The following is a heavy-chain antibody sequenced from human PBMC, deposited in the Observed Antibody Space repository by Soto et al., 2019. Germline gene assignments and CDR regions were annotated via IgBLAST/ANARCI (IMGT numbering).Heavy chain of an antibody. CDR3: ARQNPFYSSSSAYYYYYMDV. V-gene: IGHV4-59*08. CDR1: GGSISSYY. D-gene: IGHD6-6*01. CDR2: IYYSGST. Sequence: PSETLSLTCTVSGGSISSYYWSWIRQPPGKGLEWIGYIYYSGSTNYNPSLKSRVTISVDTSKNQFSLKLSSVTAADTAVYYCARQNPFYSSSSAYYYYYMDVWGKGTTVTVS. J-gene: IGHJ6*03.